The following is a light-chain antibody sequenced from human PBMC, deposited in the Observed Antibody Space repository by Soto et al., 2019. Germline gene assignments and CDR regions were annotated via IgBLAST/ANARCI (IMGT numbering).Light chain of an antibody. CDR1: QNIGSW. CDR3: QPYNDFQYS. Sequence: DIQRTQSPSTLSSSVGDGLTITCRASQNIGSWLAWYQQKPGEAPKPLIPKATNLQIGVPSRFHGSGSGTHFSLTISSPQPVDSATYLCQPYNDFQYSFGPGTK. J-gene: IGKJ2*01. CDR2: KAT. V-gene: IGKV1-5*03.